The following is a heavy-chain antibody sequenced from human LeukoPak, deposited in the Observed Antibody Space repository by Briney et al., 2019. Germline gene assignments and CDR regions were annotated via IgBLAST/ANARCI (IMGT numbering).Heavy chain of an antibody. CDR3: ARGPALQVVTAIVRWRFDP. Sequence: SVKVSCKASGGTFSSYAISWVRQAPGQGLEWMGGIIPIFGTANYAQKFQGRVTITADGSTSTAYMELSSLRSEDTAVYYCARGPALQVVTAIVRWRFDPWGQGTLVTVSS. CDR1: GGTFSSYA. V-gene: IGHV1-69*13. CDR2: IIPIFGTA. J-gene: IGHJ5*02. D-gene: IGHD2-21*02.